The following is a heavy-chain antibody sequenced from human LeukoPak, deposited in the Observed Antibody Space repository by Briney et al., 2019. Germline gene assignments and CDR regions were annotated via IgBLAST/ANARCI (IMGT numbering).Heavy chain of an antibody. J-gene: IGHJ6*02. V-gene: IGHV1-8*01. Sequence: GASVKVSCKASGYTFTSYDINWVRQATGQGLEWMGWMNPNSGNTGYAQKFQGRVTMTRNTSISTAYMELSSLRSEDTAVYYCARVEYSSYYYYGMDVWGQGTTVTVSS. D-gene: IGHD6-6*01. CDR1: GYTFTSYD. CDR2: MNPNSGNT. CDR3: ARVEYSSYYYYGMDV.